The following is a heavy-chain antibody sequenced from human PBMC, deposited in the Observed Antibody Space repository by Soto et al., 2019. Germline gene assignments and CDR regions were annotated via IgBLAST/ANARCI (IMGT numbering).Heavy chain of an antibody. CDR3: ARENWNIYYGMDV. D-gene: IGHD1-1*01. CDR1: GVSVSSYY. CDR2: IYYSGST. V-gene: IGHV4-59*02. Sequence: SETLSLTCTVSGVSVSSYYWSWIRQPPGQGLEWVGYIYYSGSTNYNPSLKSRVTISVDTSKNQFSLKLTSVTAADTAVYYCARENWNIYYGMDVWGQGTTVTVSS. J-gene: IGHJ6*02.